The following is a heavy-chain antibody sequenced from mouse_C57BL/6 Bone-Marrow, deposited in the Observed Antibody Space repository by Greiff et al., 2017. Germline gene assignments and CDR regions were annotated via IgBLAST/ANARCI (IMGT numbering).Heavy chain of an antibody. CDR3: ARSYYGSSDAMDY. J-gene: IGHJ4*01. CDR1: GYTFTSYW. D-gene: IGHD1-1*01. V-gene: IGHV1-55*01. CDR2: IYPGSGST. Sequence: QVQLQQPGAELVKPGDSVKMSCKASGYTFTSYWITWVKQRPGQGLEWIGDIYPGSGSTNYNEKFKSKATLTVDTSSSTAYMQLSSLTSEDSAVYYCARSYYGSSDAMDYWGQGTSVTVSS.